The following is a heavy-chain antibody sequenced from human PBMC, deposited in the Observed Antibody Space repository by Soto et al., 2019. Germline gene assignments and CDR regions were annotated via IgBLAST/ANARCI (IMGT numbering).Heavy chain of an antibody. D-gene: IGHD2-15*01. Sequence: TSETLSLTCTVSSGSISSTIYSWDWIRQPPGKGLEWIGSIFYSGSTYYNPSLKSRVTISVDTSKNQFSLKLSSVTAADTAVYYCARHLTYCSAGSCYSDFPYYGMDVWGQGTTVTVSS. J-gene: IGHJ6*02. CDR3: ARHLTYCSAGSCYSDFPYYGMDV. CDR1: SGSISSTIYS. CDR2: IFYSGST. V-gene: IGHV4-39*01.